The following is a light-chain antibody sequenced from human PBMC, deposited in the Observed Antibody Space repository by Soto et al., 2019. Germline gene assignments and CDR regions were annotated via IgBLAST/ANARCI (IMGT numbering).Light chain of an antibody. CDR1: QSVSSN. V-gene: IGKV3-20*01. Sequence: EIVMTQSPATLSVSPGERATLSFRASQSVSSNLAWYQQKPGQAPRLLIYGASNRATGIPDRFSGSGSGTDFTLTISRLEPEDFAVYYCQQYGSSPGWTFGQGTKVDIK. CDR3: QQYGSSPGWT. CDR2: GAS. J-gene: IGKJ1*01.